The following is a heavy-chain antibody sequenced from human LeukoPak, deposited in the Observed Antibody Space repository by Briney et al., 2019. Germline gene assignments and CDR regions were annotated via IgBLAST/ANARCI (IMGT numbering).Heavy chain of an antibody. Sequence: SETLSLTCTVSGGSLSGYSWTWLRQPPGQGLEWIGYFHNSRTTSYNPSLTGRVIISIDTAMDQISLKLNSVTAADTAVYYCARGHLGLSPWGQGTLVTVSS. D-gene: IGHD3-10*01. CDR1: GGSLSGYS. CDR2: FHNSRTT. J-gene: IGHJ5*02. CDR3: ARGHLGLSP. V-gene: IGHV4-59*01.